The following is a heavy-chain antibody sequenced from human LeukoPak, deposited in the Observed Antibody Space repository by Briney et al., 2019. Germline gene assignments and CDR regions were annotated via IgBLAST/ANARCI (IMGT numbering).Heavy chain of an antibody. V-gene: IGHV4-59*01. CDR3: ARDGGYSGYDGFDY. Sequence: SETLSLTCTVSGGSISSYYWSWIRQPPGKGLEWIGYIYYSGSTNYNPSLKSRVTISVDTSKNQFSLKLSSVTAADTAVNYCARDGGYSGYDGFDYWGQGTLVTVSS. J-gene: IGHJ4*02. D-gene: IGHD5-12*01. CDR1: GGSISSYY. CDR2: IYYSGST.